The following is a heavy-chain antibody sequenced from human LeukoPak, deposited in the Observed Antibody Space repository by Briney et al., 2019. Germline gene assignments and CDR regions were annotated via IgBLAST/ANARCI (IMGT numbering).Heavy chain of an antibody. D-gene: IGHD3-22*01. CDR3: ARENYDSSGSPAEYFQH. V-gene: IGHV1-46*01. CDR2: INPSGGST. CDR1: GYTFTSYY. J-gene: IGHJ1*01. Sequence: ASVKVSCKASGYTFTSYYMHWVRQAPGQGLEWMGIINPSGGSTSYAQKFQGRVTMTRDTSTSTVYMEQSSLRSEDTAVYYCARENYDSSGSPAEYFQHWGQGTLVTVSS.